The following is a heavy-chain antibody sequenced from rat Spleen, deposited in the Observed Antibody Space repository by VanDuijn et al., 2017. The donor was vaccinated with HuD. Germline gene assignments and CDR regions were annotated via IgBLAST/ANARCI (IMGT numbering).Heavy chain of an antibody. CDR3: ASHYDGTYPFTY. CDR1: GFTFSNYY. Sequence: EVQLVESGGGLVQPGRSLKLSCAASGFTFSNYYMAWVRQAPTTGLEGVAYISTGGGSTYYRDSVKGRFTISRDNAKSTLYLKIDGLRSEDTASYYCASHYDGTYPFTYWGQGTLVTVSS. V-gene: IGHV5-25*01. J-gene: IGHJ3*01. CDR2: ISTGGGST. D-gene: IGHD1-12*02.